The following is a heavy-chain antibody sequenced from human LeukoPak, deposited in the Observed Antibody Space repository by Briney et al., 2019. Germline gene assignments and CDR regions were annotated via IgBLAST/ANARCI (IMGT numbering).Heavy chain of an antibody. CDR2: IYHSGST. V-gene: IGHV4-39*07. CDR1: GGSISSSSYY. CDR3: ARVEMAMYDFWSGYLTSYYYYYYMDV. Sequence: ETLSLTCTVSGGSISSSSYYWGWIRQPPGKGLEWIGEIYHSGSTNYNPSLKSRVTISVDKSKNQFSLKLSSVTAADTAVYYCARVEMAMYDFWSGYLTSYYYYYYMDVWGKGTTVTVSS. J-gene: IGHJ6*03. D-gene: IGHD3-3*01.